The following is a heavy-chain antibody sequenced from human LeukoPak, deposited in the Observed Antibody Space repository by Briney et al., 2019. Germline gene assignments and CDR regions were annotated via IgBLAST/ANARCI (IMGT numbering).Heavy chain of an antibody. CDR3: ARVMDYGDYVWFDP. CDR2: IYYSGST. V-gene: IGHV4-31*03. J-gene: IGHJ5*02. Sequence: SETLSLTCTVSGGSISSGGYYWSWIRQHPGKGLKWIGYIYYSGSTYYNPSLKSRVTISVDTSKNQFSLKLSSVTAADTAVYYCARVMDYGDYVWFDPWGQGTLVTVSS. D-gene: IGHD4-17*01. CDR1: GGSISSGGYY.